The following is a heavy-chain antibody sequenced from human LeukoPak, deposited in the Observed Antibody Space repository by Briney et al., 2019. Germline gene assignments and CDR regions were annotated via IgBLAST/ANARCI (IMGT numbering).Heavy chain of an antibody. CDR3: ARRNHCSSTSCYDY. D-gene: IGHD2-2*01. V-gene: IGHV5-51*01. CDR2: IYPGDSDT. CDR1: GYSFTSYW. Sequence: GESLKISCKGSGYSFTSYWIGWVSQVPGKGLEWMGIIYPGDSDTRYSPSFQGQVTISADKSISPAYLQWSSLKASDTAMYYCARRNHCSSTSCYDYWGQGTLVTVSS. J-gene: IGHJ4*02.